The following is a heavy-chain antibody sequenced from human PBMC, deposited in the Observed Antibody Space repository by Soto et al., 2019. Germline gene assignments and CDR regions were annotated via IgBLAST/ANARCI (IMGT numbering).Heavy chain of an antibody. CDR2: IIPIFGTA. CDR1: GGTFSSYA. CDR3: ARADMRATATPVGFDY. Sequence: QVQLVQSGAEVKKPGYSVKVSCKASGGTFSSYAISWVRQAPGQGLEWMGGIIPIFGTANYAQKFQGRVTITADESTSSASMELSSLRSEDTAVYYCARADMRATATPVGFDYWGQGTLVTVSS. D-gene: IGHD1-26*01. J-gene: IGHJ4*02. V-gene: IGHV1-69*12.